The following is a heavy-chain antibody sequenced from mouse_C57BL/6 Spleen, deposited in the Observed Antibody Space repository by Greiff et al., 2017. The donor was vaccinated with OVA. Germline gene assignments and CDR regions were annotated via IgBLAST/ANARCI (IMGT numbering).Heavy chain of an antibody. CDR3: ARGGWAY. J-gene: IGHJ3*01. Sequence: EVQLQQSGPELVKPGASAKIPCKASGYTFTDYNMDWVKQSHGKSLEWIGDINPNNGGTIYNQKFKGKATLTLDKSSSTAYMELRSLTSEDTAVYYCARGGWAYWGQGTLVTVSA. D-gene: IGHD2-3*01. CDR2: INPNNGGT. CDR1: GYTFTDYN. V-gene: IGHV1-18*01.